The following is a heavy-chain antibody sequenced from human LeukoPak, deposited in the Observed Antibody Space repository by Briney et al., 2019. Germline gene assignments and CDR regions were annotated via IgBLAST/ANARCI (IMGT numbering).Heavy chain of an antibody. Sequence: SQTLSLTCTVSGGSISSGGYYWSWIRQHPGKGLQWIGYIYYSGSTYYNPSLKSRVTISVDTSKNQFSLKLSSVTAADTAVYYCARAPYDFWSGNKGYGMDVWGQGTTVTVSS. CDR2: IYYSGST. CDR3: ARAPYDFWSGNKGYGMDV. J-gene: IGHJ6*02. CDR1: GGSISSGGYY. D-gene: IGHD3-3*01. V-gene: IGHV4-31*03.